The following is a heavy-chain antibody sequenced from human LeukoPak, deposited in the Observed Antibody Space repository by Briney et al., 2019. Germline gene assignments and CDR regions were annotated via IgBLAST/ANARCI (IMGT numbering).Heavy chain of an antibody. CDR3: AKVHGDSLLDL. J-gene: IGHJ5*02. Sequence: GGSLRLSCAASGFPFSNFAMNWVRQAPGKGLEWVSTISGTGTYYLDTVKGRFTISRDNSKNTLYLQMNSLRAEDTALYYCAKVHGDSLLDLWGQGTLVTVSS. CDR1: GFPFSNFA. D-gene: IGHD5-24*01. V-gene: IGHV3-23*01. CDR2: ISGTGT.